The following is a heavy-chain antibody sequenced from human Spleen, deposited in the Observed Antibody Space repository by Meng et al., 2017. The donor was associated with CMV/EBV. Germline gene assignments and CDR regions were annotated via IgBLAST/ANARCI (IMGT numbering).Heavy chain of an antibody. Sequence: SGFTFTRYAMDWVRQAPGKGLEWVAVISYDGSNKYADSVKGRFTISRDNSKNTLYLQMNSLRADGTAVYYCARTSYSSSSSHPFFDYWGQGTLVTVSS. CDR2: ISYDGSNK. J-gene: IGHJ4*02. CDR3: ARTSYSSSSSHPFFDY. CDR1: GFTFTRYA. V-gene: IGHV3-30*04. D-gene: IGHD6-6*01.